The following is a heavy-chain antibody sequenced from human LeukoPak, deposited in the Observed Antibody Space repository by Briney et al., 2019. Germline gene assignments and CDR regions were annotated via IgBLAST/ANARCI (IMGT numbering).Heavy chain of an antibody. D-gene: IGHD3-22*01. CDR2: IYSGGST. CDR3: ARAHTYYYDSSGYYYFDY. CDR1: GFTVSSNY. J-gene: IGHJ4*02. V-gene: IGHV3-66*01. Sequence: PGGSLRLSCAASGFTVSSNYMSWVRQAPGKGLEWVSVIYSGGSTYYADSVKGRFTISRDNSKNTLYLQMNSLRAEDTAVYYCARAHTYYYDSSGYYYFDYWGQGTLVTVSS.